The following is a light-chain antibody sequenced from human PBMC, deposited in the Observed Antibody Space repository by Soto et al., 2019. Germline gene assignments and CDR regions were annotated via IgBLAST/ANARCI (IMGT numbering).Light chain of an antibody. Sequence: QAVVTQPPSASGTPGQRVTISCSGSSSNIESNTVNWYQQLPGTAPKLLIYSNNQRPSGVPDRFSGSKSGTSASLAISGLQSEDEADYYCAAWDDSLVFGGGTKLTVL. CDR2: SNN. CDR3: AAWDDSLV. J-gene: IGLJ2*01. CDR1: SSNIESNT. V-gene: IGLV1-44*01.